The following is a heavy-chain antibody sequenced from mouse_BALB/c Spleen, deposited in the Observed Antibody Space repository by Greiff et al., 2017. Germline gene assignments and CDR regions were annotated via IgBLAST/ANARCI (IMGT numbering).Heavy chain of an antibody. Sequence: QVQLQQSGPGLVAPSQSLSITCTVSGFSLTSYGVHWVRQPPGKGLEWLGVIWAGGSTNYNSALMSRLSISKDNSKSQVFLEMNSLQTDDTAMYYCARWGYGYFDYWGQGTTLTVSS. V-gene: IGHV2-9*02. D-gene: IGHD2-2*01. J-gene: IGHJ2*01. CDR1: GFSLTSYG. CDR2: IWAGGST. CDR3: ARWGYGYFDY.